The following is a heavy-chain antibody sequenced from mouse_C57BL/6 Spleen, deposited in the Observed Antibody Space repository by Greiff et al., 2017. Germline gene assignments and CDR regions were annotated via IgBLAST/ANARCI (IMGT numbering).Heavy chain of an antibody. CDR3: ASELLHHWYFDV. V-gene: IGHV1-82*01. CDR2: IYPGDGDT. D-gene: IGHD1-1*01. Sequence: VQLQQSGPELVKPGASVKISCKASGYAFSSSWMNWVKQRPGKGLEWIGRIYPGDGDTNYNGKFKGKATLTADKSSSTAYMQLSSLTSEDSAVYFCASELLHHWYFDVWGTGTTVTVSS. CDR1: GYAFSSSW. J-gene: IGHJ1*03.